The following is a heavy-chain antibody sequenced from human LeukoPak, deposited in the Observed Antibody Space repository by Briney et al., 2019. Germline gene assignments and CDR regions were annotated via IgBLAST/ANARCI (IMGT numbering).Heavy chain of an antibody. CDR2: INHSGST. V-gene: IGHV4-34*01. CDR3: ASKRRGAFDI. CDR1: GGSFSGYY. Sequence: PSETLPLTCAVYGGSFSGYYWSWIRQPPGKGLEWIGEINHSGSTNYNPSLKSRVTISVDTSKNQFSLKLSSVTAADTAVYYCASKRRGAFDIWGQGTMVTVSS. J-gene: IGHJ3*02. D-gene: IGHD3-10*01.